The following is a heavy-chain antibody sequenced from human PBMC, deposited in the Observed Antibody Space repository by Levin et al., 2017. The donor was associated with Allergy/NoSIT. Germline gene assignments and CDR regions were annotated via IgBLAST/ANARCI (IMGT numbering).Heavy chain of an antibody. Sequence: PLASVKVSCKASGYTFTTYAMHWVRQAPGQGLQWMGLINAGNGDTRYSQKLQGRVTLTSATSASTAYMELNSLRSEDTAVYYCAREGISGTLSLDYWGRGTLVTVSS. V-gene: IGHV1-3*01. J-gene: IGHJ4*02. CDR2: INAGNGDT. CDR1: GYTFTTYA. D-gene: IGHD1-7*01. CDR3: AREGISGTLSLDY.